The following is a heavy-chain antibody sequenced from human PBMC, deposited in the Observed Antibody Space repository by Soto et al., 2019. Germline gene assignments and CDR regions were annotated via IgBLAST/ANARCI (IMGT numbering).Heavy chain of an antibody. V-gene: IGHV3-23*01. D-gene: IGHD6-13*01. CDR3: ATLPQQLIDY. CDR1: GFTFSNYA. Sequence: GGSLRLSCAASGFTFSNYAMSWVRQAPGKGLAWVSTISGPGGSTYYAGSVKGRFIIYRDNFKNTLYLQMNSLRAEDTAVYYCATLPQQLIDYWGQGTLVTVSS. J-gene: IGHJ4*02. CDR2: ISGPGGST.